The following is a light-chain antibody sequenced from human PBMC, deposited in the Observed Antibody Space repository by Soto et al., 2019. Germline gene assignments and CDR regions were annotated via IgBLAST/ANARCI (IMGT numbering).Light chain of an antibody. Sequence: IQMTQSPSSLSASVGDGVTITCRASQDIRTYLNWYQQKPGKAPKLLISAASSLQSGIPSKFSARGSRTDFTLTISTLQPEDFATYYCQQSFSTLLITFGQGTRLEVK. CDR1: QDIRTY. J-gene: IGKJ5*01. CDR3: QQSFSTLLIT. V-gene: IGKV1-39*01. CDR2: AAS.